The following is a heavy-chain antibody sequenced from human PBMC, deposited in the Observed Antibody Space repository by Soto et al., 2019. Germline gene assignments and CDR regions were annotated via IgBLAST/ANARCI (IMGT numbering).Heavy chain of an antibody. V-gene: IGHV3-23*01. Sequence: EVQLLESGGALVKSGGSLRLSCAASGFTFSSYAMTWVRQAPGKGLEWVSAITDTGDMTYYSDSVKGRFTISRDNSKNTLYLQMNTLRAEDTAVYYCTTAALMGVSMWIQLSQYYYYYGMDVWGQGTTVTVSS. CDR1: GFTFSSYA. D-gene: IGHD5-18*01. CDR2: ITDTGDMT. J-gene: IGHJ6*02. CDR3: TTAALMGVSMWIQLSQYYYYYGMDV.